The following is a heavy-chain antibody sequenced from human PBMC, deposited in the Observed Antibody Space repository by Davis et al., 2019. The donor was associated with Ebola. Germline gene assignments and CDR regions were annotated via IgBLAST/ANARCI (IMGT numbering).Heavy chain of an antibody. CDR2: IDPTTGDT. CDR1: GYTFTAYY. CDR3: ARGHNYAHEY. D-gene: IGHD4-11*01. J-gene: IGHJ4*02. Sequence: SVKVSCMASGYTFTAYYINWLRQTLGQGLEWTGRIDPTTGDTHYAQNFQGRVTMTRDTSISTAYMELSSLRYDDTADYYCARGHNYAHEYWGQGTLVTVSS. V-gene: IGHV1-2*06.